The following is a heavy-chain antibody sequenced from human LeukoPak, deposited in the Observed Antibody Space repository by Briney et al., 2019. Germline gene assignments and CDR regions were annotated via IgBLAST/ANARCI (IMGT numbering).Heavy chain of an antibody. V-gene: IGHV1-8*02. CDR1: GYTFTGYY. CDR2: MNPTSANT. D-gene: IGHD2-15*01. CDR3: AKRRYCSGDRCHPTQNVVGYDFDY. Sequence: GASVKVSCKASGYTFTGYYMHWVRQATGQGLEWMGWMNPTSANTGYAQRFQGRVTMTRNASISTAYMELSSLTSEDTAVYYCAKRRYCSGDRCHPTQNVVGYDFDYWGQGTLVTVSS. J-gene: IGHJ4*02.